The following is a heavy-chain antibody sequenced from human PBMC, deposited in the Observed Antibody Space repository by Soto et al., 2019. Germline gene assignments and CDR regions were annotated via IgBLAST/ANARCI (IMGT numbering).Heavy chain of an antibody. CDR3: AKEISPVATYYYDSSGYYAGGYFDY. V-gene: IGHV3-23*01. D-gene: IGHD3-22*01. CDR2: ISGSGGST. Sequence: AVGSLRLSCAASGFTFSSYAMSWVRQAPGKGLEWVSAISGSGGSTYYADSVKGRFTISRDNSKNTLYLQMNSLRAEDTAVYYCAKEISPVATYYYDSSGYYAGGYFDYWGQGTLVTVSS. CDR1: GFTFSSYA. J-gene: IGHJ4*02.